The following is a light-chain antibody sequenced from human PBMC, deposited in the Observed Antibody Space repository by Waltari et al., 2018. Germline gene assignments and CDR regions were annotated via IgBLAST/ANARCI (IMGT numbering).Light chain of an antibody. V-gene: IGLV2-11*01. J-gene: IGLJ3*02. CDR3: CSYAGSYTWV. Sequence: SALTQPRSLSWSPGQSVTISCTGTFLDFTASDTVSWYQQHPGKAPKLIPYGVTERPAGVPHRFSGSKSGDTASLTISGLQADDEADYYCCSYAGSYTWVFGGGTKLTVL. CDR1: FLDFTASDT. CDR2: GVT.